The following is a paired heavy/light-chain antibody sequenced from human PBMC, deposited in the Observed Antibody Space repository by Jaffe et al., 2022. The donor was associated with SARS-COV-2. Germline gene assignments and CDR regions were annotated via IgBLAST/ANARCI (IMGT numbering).Heavy chain of an antibody. Sequence: QVQLVQSGSELKKPGASVKVSCKASGYTLSSHGMIWVRQAPGHGLEWMGWINTNSGIPTYAQDFTGRLVFSLDISVNTAYLQITSLKTEDTAMYYCARIDYGSGSQYWGQGTLVTVSS. V-gene: IGHV7-4-1*02. CDR2: INTNSGIP. J-gene: IGHJ4*02. CDR3: ARIDYGSGSQY. CDR1: GYTLSSHG. D-gene: IGHD3-10*01.
Light chain of an antibody. CDR1: QSISSNY. J-gene: IGKJ1*01. V-gene: IGKV3-20*01. CDR3: QDYSTSPQT. CDR2: GAS. Sequence: TVLTQSPGTLSLSPGERATLSCRASQSISSNYLAWYRQKPGRSPRLLIYGASTRATGIPDRFSGSGSGTDFTLTISRLEPEDFAVYYCQDYSTSPQTFGQGTKVEIK.